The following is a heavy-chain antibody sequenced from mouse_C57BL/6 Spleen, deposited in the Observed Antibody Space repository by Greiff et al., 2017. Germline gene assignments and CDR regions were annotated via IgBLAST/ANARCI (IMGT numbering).Heavy chain of an antibody. CDR3: ARGGSYPYDYDVGAWFAY. CDR1: GYTFTSYW. V-gene: IGHV1-64*01. D-gene: IGHD2-4*01. J-gene: IGHJ3*01. CDR2: IHPNSGST. Sequence: QVQLQQPGAELVKPGASVKLSCKASGYTFTSYWMHWVKQRPGQGLEWIGMIHPNSGSTNYNEKFKSKATLTVDKSSSTAYMQLSSLTSEDSAVYYCARGGSYPYDYDVGAWFAYWGQGTLVTVSA.